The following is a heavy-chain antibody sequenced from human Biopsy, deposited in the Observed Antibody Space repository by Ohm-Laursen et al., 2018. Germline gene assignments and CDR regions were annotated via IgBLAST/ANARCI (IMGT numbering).Heavy chain of an antibody. Sequence: SETLSLTCAVYGESFNGYYWSWIRQTPGKGLEWIGEINHSGRTNYNPSLKSRVTISVDTSKNQFSLRLNSVTAADTAVYYCARATNSTGWPYYYFYGMDAWGQGTTVTVSS. J-gene: IGHJ6*02. V-gene: IGHV4-34*01. CDR2: INHSGRT. D-gene: IGHD2/OR15-2a*01. CDR1: GESFNGYY. CDR3: ARATNSTGWPYYYFYGMDA.